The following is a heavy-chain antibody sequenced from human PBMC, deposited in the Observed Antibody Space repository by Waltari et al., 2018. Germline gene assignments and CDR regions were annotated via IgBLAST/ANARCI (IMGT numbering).Heavy chain of an antibody. CDR3: ARDISLVVSGSYYPLVD. V-gene: IGHV1-69*04. Sequence: QVQLVQSGAEVKKPGSSVKVSCNASGGTISSYSISWMRRAPGQGLEWMGRIIPILDIANYAQKYQGRVTVTADETTSTAYMELSSLRSEDTAVYYCARDISLVVSGSYYPLVDWGQGTLVTVSS. J-gene: IGHJ4*02. CDR1: GGTISSYS. D-gene: IGHD3-10*01. CDR2: IIPILDIA.